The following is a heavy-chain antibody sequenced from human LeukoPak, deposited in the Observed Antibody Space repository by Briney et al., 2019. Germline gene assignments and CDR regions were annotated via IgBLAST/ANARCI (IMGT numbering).Heavy chain of an antibody. Sequence: GGSLRLSCAASGFTFSGYAMSWVRQAPGKGLEWVSAISGSGGSTYYADSVKGRFTISRDNSKNTLYLQMNSLRAEDTAVYYCAKDTAMVCVGYGMDVWGQGTTVTVSS. CDR3: AKDTAMVCVGYGMDV. CDR1: GFTFSGYA. V-gene: IGHV3-23*01. J-gene: IGHJ6*02. D-gene: IGHD5-18*01. CDR2: ISGSGGST.